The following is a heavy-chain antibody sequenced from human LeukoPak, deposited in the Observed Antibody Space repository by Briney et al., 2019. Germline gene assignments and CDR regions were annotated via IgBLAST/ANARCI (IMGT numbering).Heavy chain of an antibody. CDR3: ARSHDYGVAYYFDY. J-gene: IGHJ4*02. CDR1: GFTFDDYG. D-gene: IGHD4-17*01. V-gene: IGHV3-20*04. CDR2: INWNGGST. Sequence: GGSLTLSCAASGFTFDDYGMSWVRQAPGKGLEWVSGINWNGGSTGYADSVKGRFTISRDNAKNSLYLQMNSLRAEDTALYYCARSHDYGVAYYFDYWGQGTLVTVSS.